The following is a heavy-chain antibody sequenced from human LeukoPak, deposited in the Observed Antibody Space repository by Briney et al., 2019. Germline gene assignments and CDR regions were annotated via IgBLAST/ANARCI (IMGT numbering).Heavy chain of an antibody. J-gene: IGHJ4*02. D-gene: IGHD1-26*01. Sequence: ASVKVSCKASGYTFTSYYIHWVRQAPEQGLEWMGIINPNGGSTSYAQKFQGRVTMTRDTSTSTVYMELRGLRSEDTAVYYCARDLIVVRRTSLQWDYWGQGTLVTVSS. CDR2: INPNGGST. V-gene: IGHV1-46*01. CDR3: ARDLIVVRRTSLQWDY. CDR1: GYTFTSYY.